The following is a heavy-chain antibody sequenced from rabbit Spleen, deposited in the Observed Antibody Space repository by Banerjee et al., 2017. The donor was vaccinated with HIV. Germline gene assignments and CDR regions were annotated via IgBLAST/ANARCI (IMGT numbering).Heavy chain of an antibody. V-gene: IGHV1S45*01. D-gene: IGHD8-1*01. J-gene: IGHJ6*01. CDR1: GFSFSNKVV. CDR3: ARDTGSSFSSYGMDL. CDR2: IYAGITGST. Sequence: QEQVLESGGGLVKPEGSLKLSCTASGFSFSNKVVMCWVRQAPGKGLEWIACIYAGITGSTYYASWAKGRFTISKTSSTTVTLQMTSLTAADTATYFCARDTGSSFSSYGMDLWGPGTLVTVS.